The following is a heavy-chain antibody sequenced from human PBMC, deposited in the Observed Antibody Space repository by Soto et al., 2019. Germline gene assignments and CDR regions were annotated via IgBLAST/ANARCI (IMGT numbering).Heavy chain of an antibody. CDR3: ARRGQQLAEYNWFDP. CDR1: GGSISSGGYS. Sequence: SETLSLTCTVSGGSISSGGYSWSWIRQPPGKGLEWIGYIYHSGSTNYNPSLKSRVAISVDTSKNQFSLKLSSVTAADTAVYYCARRGQQLAEYNWFDPWGQGTLVTVSS. V-gene: IGHV4-30-2*01. J-gene: IGHJ5*02. D-gene: IGHD6-13*01. CDR2: IYHSGST.